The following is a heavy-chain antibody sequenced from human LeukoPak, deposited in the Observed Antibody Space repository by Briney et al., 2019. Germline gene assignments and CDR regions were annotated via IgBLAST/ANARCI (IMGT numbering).Heavy chain of an antibody. CDR2: ISPYNANT. J-gene: IGHJ6*03. V-gene: IGHV1-18*01. Sequence: ASVKVSCKASGYTFTNYGLNWVRQVPGHGPEWMGWISPYNANTNFAPRFQDRVTMTRDISTTTSYMELSSLRSEDTAVYYCARDQIAAAAYYYYYYMDVWGKGTTVTVSS. D-gene: IGHD6-13*01. CDR3: ARDQIAAAAYYYYYYMDV. CDR1: GYTFTNYG.